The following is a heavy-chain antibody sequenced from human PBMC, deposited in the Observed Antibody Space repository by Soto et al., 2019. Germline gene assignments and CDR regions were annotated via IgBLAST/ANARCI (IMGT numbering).Heavy chain of an antibody. V-gene: IGHV4-34*01. Sequence: PSETLSLTCAVYGGSFSGYYWSWIRQPPGKGLEWIGEINHSGSTNYNPSLKSRVTISVDTSKNQFSLKLSSVTAADTAVYYCARVRITMVRGVIMRPYYYYYGMDVWGQGTTVTVSS. CDR2: INHSGST. J-gene: IGHJ6*02. D-gene: IGHD3-10*01. CDR3: ARVRITMVRGVIMRPYYYYYGMDV. CDR1: GGSFSGYY.